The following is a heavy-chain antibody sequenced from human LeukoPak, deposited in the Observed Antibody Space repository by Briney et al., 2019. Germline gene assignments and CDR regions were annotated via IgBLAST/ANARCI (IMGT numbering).Heavy chain of an antibody. CDR2: MNPNSGNT. J-gene: IGHJ6*03. D-gene: IGHD6-13*01. V-gene: IGHV1-8*02. CDR3: ARDSSSWYGYYYYYYMDV. Sequence: ASVKVSCKASGYTFTSYDINWVRQATGQGLEWMGWMNPNSGNTGYAQKLQGRVTMTTDTSTSTAYMELRSLRSDDTAVYYCARDSSSWYGYYYYYYMDVWGKGTTVTVSS. CDR1: GYTFTSYD.